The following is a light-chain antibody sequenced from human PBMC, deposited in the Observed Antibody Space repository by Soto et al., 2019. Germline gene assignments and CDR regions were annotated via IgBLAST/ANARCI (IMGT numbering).Light chain of an antibody. J-gene: IGLJ1*01. V-gene: IGLV2-14*01. Sequence: QSALTQPASVSGSPGQSITISCTGTSSDVGAYNYVSWYQQYPGKAPKLMIYDVSNRPSGISNRFSGSKSANTASLTISGLQAEDEADYYCCSYAGDSAPYVSGTGTKVTVL. CDR1: SSDVGAYNY. CDR3: CSYAGDSAPYV. CDR2: DVS.